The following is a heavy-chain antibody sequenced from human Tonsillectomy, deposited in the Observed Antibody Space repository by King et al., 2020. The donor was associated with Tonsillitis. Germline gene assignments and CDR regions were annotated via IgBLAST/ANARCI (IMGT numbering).Heavy chain of an antibody. V-gene: IGHV4-38-2*02. Sequence: VQLQESGPGLVKPSETLSLSCAVSSYSLSNGYYWGWIRQPPGKGLEWIGSIYHSGSTYYKPSLKSRVTISVDTSKNQFSLNLISVTAADTAVYYCARDRGIGYFDYWGQGTLVTVSS. CDR2: IYHSGST. J-gene: IGHJ4*02. CDR1: SYSLSNGYY. CDR3: ARDRGIGYFDY. D-gene: IGHD2-21*01.